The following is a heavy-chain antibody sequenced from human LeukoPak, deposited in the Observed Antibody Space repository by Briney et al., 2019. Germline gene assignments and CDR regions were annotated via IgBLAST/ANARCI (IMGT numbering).Heavy chain of an antibody. CDR3: ASQIAAAGPIDY. J-gene: IGHJ4*02. CDR1: GFTVSSNY. V-gene: IGHV3-53*04. D-gene: IGHD6-13*01. Sequence: GGSLRLSCEASGFTVSSNYMSWVRQAPGKGLEWVSVIYSGGSTYYADFVKGRFTISRHNSKNTLYLQMNSLRVEDTAVYYCASQIAAAGPIDYWGQGTLVTVSS. CDR2: IYSGGST.